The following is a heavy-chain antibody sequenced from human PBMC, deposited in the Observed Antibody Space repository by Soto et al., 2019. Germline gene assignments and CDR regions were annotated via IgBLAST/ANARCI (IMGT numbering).Heavy chain of an antibody. CDR3: AKGGGRSWYFLFAP. V-gene: IGHV1-69*13. CDR1: GGTFSNFT. Sequence: SVKVSCKASGGTFSNFTISWVRQAPGQGLEWMGGIIPIFGTTNYAQKFRGRITITADESTSTAYMELSSLISEDTAVYYCAKGGGRSWYFLFAPWGRGTLVTVSA. CDR2: IIPIFGTT. D-gene: IGHD6-13*01. J-gene: IGHJ5*02.